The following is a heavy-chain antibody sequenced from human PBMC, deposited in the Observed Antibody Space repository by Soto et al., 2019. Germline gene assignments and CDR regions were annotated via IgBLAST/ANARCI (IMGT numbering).Heavy chain of an antibody. CDR3: ARQGGLLWFGEVLFRYNWFDP. CDR1: GGSISSSSYY. V-gene: IGHV4-39*01. CDR2: IYYSGST. Sequence: QLQLQESGPGLVKPSETLSLTCTVSGGSISSSSYYWGWIRQPPGKGLEWIGSIYYSGSTYYNPSLKSRVTISVDTSKNQFALKLSSVTAAGTAVEYGARQGGLLWFGEVLFRYNWFDPWGQGTLVTVSS. D-gene: IGHD3-10*01. J-gene: IGHJ5*02.